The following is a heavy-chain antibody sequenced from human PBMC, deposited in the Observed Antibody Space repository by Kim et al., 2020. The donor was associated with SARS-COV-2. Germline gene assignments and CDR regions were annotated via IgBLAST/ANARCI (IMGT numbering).Heavy chain of an antibody. CDR3: ATSAGTGNWFDP. V-gene: IGHV4-31*02. Sequence: YYNPSLKSRVTISVDTSKNQFSLKLSSVTAADTAVYYCATSAGTGNWFDPWGQGTLVTVSS. J-gene: IGHJ5*02. D-gene: IGHD6-13*01.